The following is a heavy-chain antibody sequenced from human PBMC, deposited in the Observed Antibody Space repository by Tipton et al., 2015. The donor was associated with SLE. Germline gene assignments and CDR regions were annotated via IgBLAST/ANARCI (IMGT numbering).Heavy chain of an antibody. CDR3: ARVAYGSGTLECFAP. CDR1: GYIFTNYY. Sequence: QSGAEVKTPGASVKVSCKASGYIFTNYYMHWVRQAPGQGLEWMGIINPSGGSTSYAQKFQGRVTMTRDTSTRTVYMELNRLRFEDTAVYYCARVAYGSGTLECFAPWGQGTLVTVSS. D-gene: IGHD3-10*01. J-gene: IGHJ5*02. V-gene: IGHV1-46*01. CDR2: INPSGGST.